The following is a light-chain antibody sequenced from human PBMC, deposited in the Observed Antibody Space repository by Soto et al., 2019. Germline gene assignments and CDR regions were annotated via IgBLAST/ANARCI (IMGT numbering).Light chain of an antibody. Sequence: EIVLTQSPGTLSLSPGERATLSSRASQSVSISYLAWYQQKPGQAPRLLIYGASSRATGIPDRFSGSGSGTDFTLTISRLEPEDFAVYYCQQYGSSPQTFGQGTKVDIK. CDR1: QSVSISY. CDR3: QQYGSSPQT. J-gene: IGKJ1*01. CDR2: GAS. V-gene: IGKV3-20*01.